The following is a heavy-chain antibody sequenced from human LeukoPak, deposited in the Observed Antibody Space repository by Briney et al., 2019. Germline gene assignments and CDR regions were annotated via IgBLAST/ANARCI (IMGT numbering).Heavy chain of an antibody. CDR1: RDSISKIRHF. D-gene: IGHD3-16*02. Sequence: SQTLSLTCNVSRDSISKIRHFWAWIRQSPGRGPEWIGYIYNSGSTYYNASLKSRVTISVDTSKNQFSLKLSSVTAADTAVYYCARGGGYYDYVWGSYRYSAFDIWGQGTMVTVSS. CDR2: IYNSGST. CDR3: ARGGGYYDYVWGSYRYSAFDI. V-gene: IGHV4-39*07. J-gene: IGHJ3*02.